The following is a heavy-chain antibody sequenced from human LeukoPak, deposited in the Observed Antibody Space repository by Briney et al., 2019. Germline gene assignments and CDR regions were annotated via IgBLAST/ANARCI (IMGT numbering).Heavy chain of an antibody. CDR2: IYYSGST. Sequence: SETLSLTCTVSGGSISSYYWSWMRQPPGKGLEWIGYIYYSGSTNYNPSLKSRVTISVDTSKNQLSLKLSSVTAADTAVYYCARLRTVVTGIDYWGQGTLVTVSS. CDR1: GGSISSYY. J-gene: IGHJ4*02. CDR3: ARLRTVVTGIDY. V-gene: IGHV4-59*01. D-gene: IGHD4-23*01.